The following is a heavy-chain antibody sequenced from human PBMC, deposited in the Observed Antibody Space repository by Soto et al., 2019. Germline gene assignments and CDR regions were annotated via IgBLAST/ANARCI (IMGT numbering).Heavy chain of an antibody. J-gene: IGHJ5*01. CDR3: ARLRITMILVALGWFDP. V-gene: IGHV3-7*01. CDR2: IKQDGSEK. Sequence: GGSLRLSCAASGFTFSSYLMSWVRQAPGKGLEWVAHIKQDGSEKYYVDSVKGRFTISRDNAKNSLYLQMNSLRAEDTAVYYCARLRITMILVALGWFDPWGQGTTVTVSS. D-gene: IGHD3-22*01. CDR1: GFTFSSYL.